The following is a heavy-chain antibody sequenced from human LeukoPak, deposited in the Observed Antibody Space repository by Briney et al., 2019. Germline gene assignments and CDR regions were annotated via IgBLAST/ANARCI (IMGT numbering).Heavy chain of an antibody. CDR1: GYTFTGYY. V-gene: IGHV1-2*02. D-gene: IGHD3-22*01. Sequence: ASVKVSCKASGYTFTGYYMHWVRQAPGQGLEWMGWINPDSGDTYYAQKFQGRVTMTRDTSISTAYMEVSRLRSDDTAVYYCARDRAVEWLLLENYMDVWGKGTTVTISS. J-gene: IGHJ6*03. CDR2: INPDSGDT. CDR3: ARDRAVEWLLLENYMDV.